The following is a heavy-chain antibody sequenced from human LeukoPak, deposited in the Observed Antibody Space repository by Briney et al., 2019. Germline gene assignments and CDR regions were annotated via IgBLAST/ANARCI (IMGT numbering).Heavy chain of an antibody. Sequence: GGSLRLSCAASGFTFSSYAMSWVRPAPGKGLEWVSAISGSGGSTYYADSVKGRFTISRDNSKNTLYLQMNSLRAEDTAVYYCAKEGLQLWSRPGDYWGQGTLVTVSS. CDR1: GFTFSSYA. V-gene: IGHV3-23*01. D-gene: IGHD5-18*01. CDR2: ISGSGGST. J-gene: IGHJ4*02. CDR3: AKEGLQLWSRPGDY.